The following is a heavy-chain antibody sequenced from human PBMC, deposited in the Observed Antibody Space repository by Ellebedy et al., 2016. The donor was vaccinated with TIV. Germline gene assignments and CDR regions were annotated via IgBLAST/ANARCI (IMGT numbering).Heavy chain of an antibody. V-gene: IGHV3-30*18. CDR3: AKDQGSSWYASYYGMDV. CDR1: GFTFSSDG. Sequence: GGSLRLXXAASGFTFSSDGMHWVRQAPGKGLEWVAVISYDGSNKYYADSVKGRFTISRDNSKNTLYLQMNSLRAEDTAVYYCAKDQGSSWYASYYGMDVWGQGTTVTVSS. CDR2: ISYDGSNK. D-gene: IGHD6-13*01. J-gene: IGHJ6*02.